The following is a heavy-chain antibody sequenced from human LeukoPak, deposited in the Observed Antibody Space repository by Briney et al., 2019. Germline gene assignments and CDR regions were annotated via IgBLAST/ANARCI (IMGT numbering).Heavy chain of an antibody. J-gene: IGHJ4*02. CDR1: GFTFSSYG. CDR3: ARALFVGIAARQLLFDY. Sequence: GGSLRLSCAASGFTFSSYGMHWVRQAPGKGLEWVAVIWYDGSNKYYADSVKGRFTISRDNSKNTLYLQMNSLRAEDTAVYCCARALFVGIAARQLLFDYWGQGTLVTVSS. V-gene: IGHV3-33*08. D-gene: IGHD6-6*01. CDR2: IWYDGSNK.